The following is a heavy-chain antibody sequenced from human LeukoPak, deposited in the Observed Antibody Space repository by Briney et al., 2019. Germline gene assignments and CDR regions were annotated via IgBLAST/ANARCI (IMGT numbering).Heavy chain of an antibody. CDR3: AKGGSSGYYRDFDY. V-gene: IGHV3-23*01. CDR2: ISGSGGST. Sequence: GGSPRLSCAASGFTFSSYAMSWVRQAPGKGLEWVSAISGSGGSTYYADSVKGRFTISRDNSKNTLYLQMNSLRAEDTAVYYCAKGGSSGYYRDFDYWGQGTLVTVSS. J-gene: IGHJ4*02. CDR1: GFTFSSYA. D-gene: IGHD3-22*01.